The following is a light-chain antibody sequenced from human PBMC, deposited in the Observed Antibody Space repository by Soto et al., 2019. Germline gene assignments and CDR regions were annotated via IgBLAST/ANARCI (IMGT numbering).Light chain of an antibody. CDR1: QSVSSN. J-gene: IGKJ1*01. V-gene: IGKV3-15*01. CDR3: QQYNNWPT. CDR2: GAS. Sequence: EIVMSQSPATLSVSPGERATLSCRASQSVSSNLAWYQQKPGQAPRLLIYGASTRANGIPARFSGSGSGTKFTLTISSLQSEEFVVYYCQQYNNWPTLGQGTKVEIK.